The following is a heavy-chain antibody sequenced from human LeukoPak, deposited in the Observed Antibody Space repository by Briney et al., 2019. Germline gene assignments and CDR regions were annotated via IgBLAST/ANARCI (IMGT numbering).Heavy chain of an antibody. D-gene: IGHD3-16*01. CDR2: ISGSGGST. J-gene: IGHJ3*02. CDR3: AKKVGGVYAFDI. V-gene: IGHV3-23*01. CDR1: GFTFNNYA. Sequence: PGGSLRLSCAASGFTFNNYAMSWVRQAPGKGLDWVSGISGSGGSTYYADSVKGRFTISRDNSKNTLSLQMNSLRAEDTAVYYCAKKVGGVYAFDIWGQGTMVTVSS.